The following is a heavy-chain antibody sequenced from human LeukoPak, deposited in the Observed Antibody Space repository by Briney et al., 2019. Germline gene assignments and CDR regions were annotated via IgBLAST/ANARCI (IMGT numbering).Heavy chain of an antibody. V-gene: IGHV3-30*02. D-gene: IGHD3-10*01. CDR3: AKDSRPRITMVRGVYNWFDP. Sequence: GGSLRLSCAASGFTFSSYGMHWVRQAPGKGLEWVAFIRYDGSNKYYADSVKGRFTISRDNSKNTLYLQMNSLRAEDTAVYYCAKDSRPRITMVRGVYNWFDPWGQGTLVTVSS. CDR2: IRYDGSNK. CDR1: GFTFSSYG. J-gene: IGHJ5*02.